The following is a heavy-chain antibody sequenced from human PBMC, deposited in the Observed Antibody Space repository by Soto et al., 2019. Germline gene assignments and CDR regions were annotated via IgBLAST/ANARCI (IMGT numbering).Heavy chain of an antibody. Sequence: QVQLVQSGAEVKKPGSSVKVSCKASGGTFSRYAISWVRPAPGQGLEWMGGITPMFGTANYSQKFQGRVTITADESTTTVHMEARRLRSEDTAVYYCAQTLGSAVAGPGRFDLWGRGTLVIVST. CDR1: GGTFSRYA. J-gene: IGHJ2*01. D-gene: IGHD6-19*01. CDR3: AQTLGSAVAGPGRFDL. CDR2: ITPMFGTA. V-gene: IGHV1-69*12.